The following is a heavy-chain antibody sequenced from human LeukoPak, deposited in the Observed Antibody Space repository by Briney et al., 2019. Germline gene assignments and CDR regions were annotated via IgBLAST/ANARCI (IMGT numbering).Heavy chain of an antibody. CDR3: ARHFTAVDY. V-gene: IGHV3-66*02. D-gene: IGHD5-18*01. J-gene: IGHJ4*02. CDR1: GFTVSSNY. Sequence: GGSLRLSCPASGFTVSSNYMSWVRQAPGKGLEWVSVIYSGGSTYYADSVKGRFTISRDNSKNTLYLQMNSLRAEDTAVYYCARHFTAVDYWGQGTLVTVSS. CDR2: IYSGGST.